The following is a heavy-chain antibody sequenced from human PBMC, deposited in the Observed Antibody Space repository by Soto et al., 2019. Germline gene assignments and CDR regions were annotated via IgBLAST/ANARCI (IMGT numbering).Heavy chain of an antibody. CDR3: ARGTVTGSEYNFYYYGMDV. Sequence: QVQLVQSGVEVKKPGSSVKVSCKASGGTLNSYAIDWVRQAPGQGLEWMGGIIPIFGNTYYAQRLQGRVKRTADESTRTAYMELSTLTSKDTAVYYCARGTVTGSEYNFYYYGMDVWGQGTTVIVS. J-gene: IGHJ6*02. D-gene: IGHD1-1*01. CDR2: IIPIFGNT. V-gene: IGHV1-69*12. CDR1: GGTLNSYA.